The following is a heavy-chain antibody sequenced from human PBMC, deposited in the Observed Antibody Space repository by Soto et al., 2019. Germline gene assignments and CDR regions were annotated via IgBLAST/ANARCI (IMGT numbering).Heavy chain of an antibody. CDR1: GYTFTSYY. J-gene: IGHJ4*02. CDR3: ARPDYGGNFPLDY. CDR2: IIPIFGTA. Sequence: SVKVSCKASGYTFTSYYMHWVRQAPGQGLEWMGGIIPIFGTANYAQKFQGRVTITADESTSTAYMELSSLRSEDTAVYYCARPDYGGNFPLDYWGQGTLVTVSS. D-gene: IGHD4-17*01. V-gene: IGHV1-69*13.